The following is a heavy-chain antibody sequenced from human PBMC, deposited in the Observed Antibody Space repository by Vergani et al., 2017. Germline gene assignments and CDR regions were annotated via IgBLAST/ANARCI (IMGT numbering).Heavy chain of an antibody. CDR3: AKGGLRYCSSTSCYAFDI. V-gene: IGHV3-23*01. CDR1: GFTFSSYA. J-gene: IGHJ3*02. Sequence: EVQLLESGGGLVQPGGSLRLSCAASGFTFSSYAMSWVRKAPGKGLEWVSAISGSGGSTYYADSVKGRFTISRDNSKNTMYLQMNSLRAEDTAVYYCAKGGLRYCSSTSCYAFDIWGQGTMVTVSS. D-gene: IGHD2-2*01. CDR2: ISGSGGST.